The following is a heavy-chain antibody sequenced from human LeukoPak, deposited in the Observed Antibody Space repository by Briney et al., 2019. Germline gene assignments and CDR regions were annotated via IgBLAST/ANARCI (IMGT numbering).Heavy chain of an antibody. Sequence: GASVKVSCKASGYTFTSYGISWVRQAPGQGLEWMGWINPNSGGTNYAQKFQGRVTMTRDTSISTAYMELSRLRSDDTAVYYCARSPGSGYEFDYWGQGTLVTVSS. V-gene: IGHV1-2*02. CDR2: INPNSGGT. CDR3: ARSPGSGYEFDY. CDR1: GYTFTSYG. D-gene: IGHD5-12*01. J-gene: IGHJ4*02.